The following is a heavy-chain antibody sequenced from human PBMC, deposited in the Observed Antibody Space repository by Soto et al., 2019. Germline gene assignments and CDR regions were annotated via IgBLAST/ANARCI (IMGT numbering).Heavy chain of an antibody. Sequence: GGSLRLSCVASGLNFTDTWINWVRQAPGKGLEWVGRSRSKTDGGATDYAAPVKGRFTISRDDSRDTLYLQMNSLKTEDTAVYYCTKNARGAIKVFGVVIMGPFHGMDVWGQGTTVTVSS. CDR1: GLNFTDTW. CDR3: TKNARGAIKVFGVVIMGPFHGMDV. V-gene: IGHV3-15*07. J-gene: IGHJ6*02. D-gene: IGHD3-3*01. CDR2: SRSKTDGGAT.